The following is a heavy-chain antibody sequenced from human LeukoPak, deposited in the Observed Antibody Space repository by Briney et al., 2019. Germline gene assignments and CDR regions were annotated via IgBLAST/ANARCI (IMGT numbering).Heavy chain of an antibody. CDR3: ARGLVPDYYYYYYMDV. CDR1: GYTFTGYY. J-gene: IGHJ6*03. Sequence: GASVKVSCKASGYTFTGYYMHWVRQAPGQGLEWMGWINPNSGGTNYAQKFQGRVTMTRDTSISTAYMELSRLRSDDTAVYYCARGLVPDYYYYYYMDVWGKGTTVTVSS. D-gene: IGHD2-2*01. CDR2: INPNSGGT. V-gene: IGHV1-2*02.